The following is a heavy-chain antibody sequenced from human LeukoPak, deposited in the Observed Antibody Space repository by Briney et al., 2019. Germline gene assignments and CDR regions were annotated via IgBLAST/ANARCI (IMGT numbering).Heavy chain of an antibody. Sequence: PSETLSLTCAVYGGSFSGYYWSWIRQPPGKGLEWIGEINHSGSTNYNPSLKSRVTISVDTSKNQFSLKLSSVTAADTAVYYCARESPTRSRRYGYSHGSCYFDYWGQGTLVTVSS. CDR1: GGSFSGYY. CDR3: ARESPTRSRRYGYSHGSCYFDY. V-gene: IGHV4-34*01. J-gene: IGHJ4*02. D-gene: IGHD5-18*01. CDR2: INHSGST.